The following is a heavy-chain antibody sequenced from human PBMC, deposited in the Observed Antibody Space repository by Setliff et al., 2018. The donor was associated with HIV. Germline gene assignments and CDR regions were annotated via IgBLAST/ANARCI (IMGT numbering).Heavy chain of an antibody. CDR1: RDSINGHW. J-gene: IGHJ4*02. CDR3: ARRRGQKATGWYYFDF. Sequence: SETLSLTCTVSRDSINGHWWSWIRQAPGKGLEWIGSIYHSGNTYYNPSLKSRVSISVDTSKRQFSLKLTSVTAGDSALYYCARRRGQKATGWYYFDFWGQGALVNVSS. D-gene: IGHD6-19*01. CDR2: IYHSGNT. V-gene: IGHV4-59*05.